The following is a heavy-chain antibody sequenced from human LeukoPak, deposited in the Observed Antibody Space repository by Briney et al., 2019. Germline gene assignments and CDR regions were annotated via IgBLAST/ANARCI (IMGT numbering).Heavy chain of an antibody. D-gene: IGHD2-15*01. CDR2: IYSGGST. Sequence: QTGGSLRLSCAASGFTVSSNYMSWVRQAPGKGLEWVSVIYSGGSTYYADSVKGRFTISRDNSKNTLYLQMNSLRAEDTAVYYCAKYCSGGTCYYNMDVWGKGTTVTVSS. J-gene: IGHJ6*03. CDR3: AKYCSGGTCYYNMDV. CDR1: GFTVSSNY. V-gene: IGHV3-66*02.